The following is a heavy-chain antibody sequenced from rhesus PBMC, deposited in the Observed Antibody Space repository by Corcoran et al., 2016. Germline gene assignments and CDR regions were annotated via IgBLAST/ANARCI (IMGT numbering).Heavy chain of an antibody. CDR1: GYSLSSRYG. J-gene: IGHJ4*01. Sequence: QVQLQESGPGLVKPSETLSLPCAVSGYSLSSRYGWRWIRQPPGTGREWIGYIGGSSGSTNYNPSLKSRVTISKDTSKNQFSLKLSSATAADTAVYFCAIMDYGDYWGQGVLVTVSS. CDR3: AIMDYGDY. CDR2: IGGSSGST. V-gene: IGHV4-127*01. D-gene: IGHD3-22*01.